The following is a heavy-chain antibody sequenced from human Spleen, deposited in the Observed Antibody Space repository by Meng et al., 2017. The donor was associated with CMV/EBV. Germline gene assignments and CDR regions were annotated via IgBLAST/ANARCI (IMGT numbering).Heavy chain of an antibody. V-gene: IGHV1-69*10. CDR3: ARDARGGDGV. Sequence: SVKVSCKASGGTFKSFGISWVRQAPGQGLEWMGVIIPIVDITNYAQKFQGRVTIIADKSTSTAYMELSSLRSEDTAVYYCARDARGGDGVWGQGTMVTVSS. J-gene: IGHJ3*01. CDR2: IIPIVDIT. D-gene: IGHD6-6*01. CDR1: GGTFKSFG.